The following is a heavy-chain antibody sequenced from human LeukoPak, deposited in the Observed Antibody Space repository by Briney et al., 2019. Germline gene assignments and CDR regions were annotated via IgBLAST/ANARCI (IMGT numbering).Heavy chain of an antibody. V-gene: IGHV3-30*02. CDR1: GFTFSSYG. CDR2: IRYDGSNK. CDR3: AKDRASSGYYDY. D-gene: IGHD3-22*01. Sequence: GGSLRLSCAASGFTFSSYGMHWVRQAPGKGLEWVAFIRYDGSNKYYAVSVKGRFTISRDNSKNTLYLQMNSLRAEDTAVYYCAKDRASSGYYDYWGQGTLVTVSS. J-gene: IGHJ4*02.